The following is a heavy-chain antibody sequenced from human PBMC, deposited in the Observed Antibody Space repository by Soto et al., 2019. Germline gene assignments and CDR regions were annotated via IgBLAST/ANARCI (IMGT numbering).Heavy chain of an antibody. V-gene: IGHV1-18*01. CDR1: GYTFTSYD. J-gene: IGHJ6*02. Sequence: ASVKVSCKASGYTFTSYDINWVRQATGQGLEWMGWISAYNGNTNYAQKLKGRVTMTTDTSTSTAYMELSSLRSEDTAVYYCAIGAARPPPYGMDVWGQGTTVTVSS. CDR3: AIGAARPPPYGMDV. D-gene: IGHD6-6*01. CDR2: ISAYNGNT.